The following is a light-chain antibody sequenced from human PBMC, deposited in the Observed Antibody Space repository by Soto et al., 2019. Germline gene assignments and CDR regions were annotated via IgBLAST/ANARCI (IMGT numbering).Light chain of an antibody. CDR3: QHGYTTPLT. CDR2: AAS. Sequence: DIQMTQSPSSLSASIGDRVTITCRASQRITNRLNWYQHRPGKAPRLLIYAASSLVSGVPSRFSGSASGTDVNLTTSSLQPEYFATSYCQHGYTTPLTFGQGTKVEIK. CDR1: QRITNR. V-gene: IGKV1-39*01. J-gene: IGKJ1*01.